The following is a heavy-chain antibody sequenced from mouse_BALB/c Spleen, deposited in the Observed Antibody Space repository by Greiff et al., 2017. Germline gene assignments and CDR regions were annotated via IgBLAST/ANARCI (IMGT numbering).Heavy chain of an antibody. CDR1: GFTFSSYG. V-gene: IGHV5-6-3*01. J-gene: IGHJ3*01. CDR3: ARGPFAY. Sequence: EVQLVESGGGLVQPGGSLKLSCAASGFTFSSYGMSWVRQTPDKRLELVATINSNGGSTYYPDSVKGRFTISRDNAKNTLYLQMSSLKSEDTAMYYCARGPFAYWGQGTLVTVSA. CDR2: INSNGGST.